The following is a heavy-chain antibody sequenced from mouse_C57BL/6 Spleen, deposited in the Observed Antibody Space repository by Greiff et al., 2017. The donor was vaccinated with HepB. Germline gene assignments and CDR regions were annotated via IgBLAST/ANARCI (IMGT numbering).Heavy chain of an antibody. CDR2: IDPSDSYT. D-gene: IGHD1-1*01. CDR3: ARVVATGEYYFDY. V-gene: IGHV1-50*01. Sequence: VQLVESGAELVKPGASVKLSCKASGYTFTSYWMQWVKQRPGQGLEWIGEIDPSDSYTNYNQKFKGKATLTVDTSSSTAYMQLSSLTSEDSAVYYCARVVATGEYYFDYWGQGTTLTVSS. CDR1: GYTFTSYW. J-gene: IGHJ2*01.